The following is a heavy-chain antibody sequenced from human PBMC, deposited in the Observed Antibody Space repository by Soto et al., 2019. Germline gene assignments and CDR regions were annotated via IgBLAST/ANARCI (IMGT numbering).Heavy chain of an antibody. J-gene: IGHJ5*02. CDR3: ARRFTVTLTGVDWCDP. V-gene: IGHV1-69*01. CDR2: IIPIFGTA. Sequence: QVQLVQSGAEVKKPGSSVKVSCKASGGTFSSYAISWVRQAPGQGLEWMGGIIPIFGTATYAQTFQGRVTINADESTSTADIELISLRSEDTAVSYCARRFTVTLTGVDWCDPWGQGTMGPVAS. D-gene: IGHD4-17*01. CDR1: GGTFSSYA.